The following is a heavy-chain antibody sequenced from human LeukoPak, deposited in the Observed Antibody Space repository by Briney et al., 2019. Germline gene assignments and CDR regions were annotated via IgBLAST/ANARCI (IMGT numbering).Heavy chain of an antibody. J-gene: IGHJ6*03. CDR3: ARDPYSGAYGDSYYYYMDL. D-gene: IGHD1-26*01. V-gene: IGHV3-74*01. CDR2: INSDGSSP. CDR1: GFTFSSYW. Sequence: PGGSLRLSCAASGFTFSSYWMHWVRQAPGKGLVWVSRINSDGSSPSYADSVKGRFTISRDNSKNTLYLQMNSLRAEDTAVYYCARDPYSGAYGDSYYYYMDLWGQGTTVTISS.